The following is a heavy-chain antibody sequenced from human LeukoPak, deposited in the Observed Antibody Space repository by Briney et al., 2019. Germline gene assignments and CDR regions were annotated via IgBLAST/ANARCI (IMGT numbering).Heavy chain of an antibody. CDR1: GFTFSSYG. V-gene: IGHV3-33*01. D-gene: IGHD3-3*01. Sequence: GRSLRLSCAASGFTFSSYGMHWVRQAPGKGLEWVAVIWYDGSNKYYADSVKGRFTISRDNSKNTLYLQMNSLRAEDTAVYYCARDRVLDFWSGHYDYYYGMDVWGQGTTVTVSS. J-gene: IGHJ6*02. CDR2: IWYDGSNK. CDR3: ARDRVLDFWSGHYDYYYGMDV.